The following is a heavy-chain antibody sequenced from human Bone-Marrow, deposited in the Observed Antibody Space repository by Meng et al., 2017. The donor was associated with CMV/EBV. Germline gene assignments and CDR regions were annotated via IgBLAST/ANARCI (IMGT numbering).Heavy chain of an antibody. CDR3: ARGPGYYDSSGYYYFDY. V-gene: IGHV4-30-4*08. CDR2: IYYSGST. CDR1: GGSISSGDYY. D-gene: IGHD3-22*01. Sequence: SETLSLTCTVSGGSISSGDYYWSWIRQPPGKGLEWIGYIYYSGSTYYNPSLKSRVTISVDTSKNQFSLKLSSVTAADTAVYYCARGPGYYDSSGYYYFDYWGQGTLVTVSS. J-gene: IGHJ4*02.